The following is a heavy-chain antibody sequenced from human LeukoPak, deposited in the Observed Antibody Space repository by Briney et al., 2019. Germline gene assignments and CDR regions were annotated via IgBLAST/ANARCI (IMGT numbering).Heavy chain of an antibody. J-gene: IGHJ4*02. D-gene: IGHD6-19*01. CDR3: AKGAPGLAVAYFDY. Sequence: GGSLRLSCTASGFTFSNYGMHWVRQAPGKGLEWVAVISFDGSNRYYADSVKGRFTISRDNSKNTLYLQMNSLRSEDTAVYYCAKGAPGLAVAYFDYWGQGTLVTVSS. CDR2: ISFDGSNR. CDR1: GFTFSNYG. V-gene: IGHV3-30*18.